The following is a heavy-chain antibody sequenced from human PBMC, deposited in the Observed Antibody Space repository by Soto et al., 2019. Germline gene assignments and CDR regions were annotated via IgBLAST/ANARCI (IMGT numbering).Heavy chain of an antibody. CDR1: GGTFSSYA. CDR3: ASHSSLRGYCISTSCYGYYYGMDV. Sequence: VQLVQSGAEVKKPGSSVKVSCKASGGTFSSYAISWVRQAPGQGLEWMGGIIPIFGTADYAQKFQGRVTITADESTRTAYMELSSLRSEDTAVYYCASHSSLRGYCISTSCYGYYYGMDVWGQGTTVTVSS. J-gene: IGHJ6*02. V-gene: IGHV1-69*12. CDR2: IIPIFGTA. D-gene: IGHD2-2*01.